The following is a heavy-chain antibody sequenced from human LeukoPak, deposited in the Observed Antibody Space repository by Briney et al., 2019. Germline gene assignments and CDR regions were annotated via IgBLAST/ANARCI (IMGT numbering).Heavy chain of an antibody. Sequence: GGSLRLSCAASGFTFSSYGMNWVRQAPGKGLEWVSSISSSSSHIYYADSVKGRFTISRDNAKNSLYLQMNSLRAEDTAVYYCAREEGYSYAYGPVFGIDPWGQGTLVTVSS. V-gene: IGHV3-21*03. CDR2: ISSSSSHI. J-gene: IGHJ5*02. CDR3: AREEGYSYAYGPVFGIDP. D-gene: IGHD5-18*01. CDR1: GFTFSSYG.